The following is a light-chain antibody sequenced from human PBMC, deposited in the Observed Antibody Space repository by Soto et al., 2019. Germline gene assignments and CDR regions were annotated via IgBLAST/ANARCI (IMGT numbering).Light chain of an antibody. CDR1: SSDVGGFDY. CDR3: SSFTSSNTLGPYV. CDR2: DVS. Sequence: QSALTQPASVSGSPGQSITISCTGTSSDVGGFDYVSWYQQHPGKAPKLVIFDVSNRPSGFSNRFSGSKSGNTASLTISGLQAEDEAEHYCSSFTSSNTLGPYVVGTGTKLTVL. V-gene: IGLV2-14*03. J-gene: IGLJ1*01.